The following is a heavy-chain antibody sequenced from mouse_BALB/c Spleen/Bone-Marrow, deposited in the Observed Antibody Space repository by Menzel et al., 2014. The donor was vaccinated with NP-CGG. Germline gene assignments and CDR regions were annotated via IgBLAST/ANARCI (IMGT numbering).Heavy chain of an antibody. D-gene: IGHD1-1*01. J-gene: IGHJ4*01. Sequence: VQLQQPGAELVKPGASVKLSCTASGFNIKDTYIHWVKQRPEQGLEWIGGIDPANGNTKYDPKFQGKATITADTSSNTAYLHLSSLTSEDTAVYYCARYRYYGSSGWDYWGQGTSVTVSS. V-gene: IGHV14-3*02. CDR2: IDPANGNT. CDR3: ARYRYYGSSGWDY. CDR1: GFNIKDTY.